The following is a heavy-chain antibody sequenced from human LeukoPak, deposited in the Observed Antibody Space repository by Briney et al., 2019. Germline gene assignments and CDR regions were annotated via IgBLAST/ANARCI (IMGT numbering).Heavy chain of an antibody. Sequence: SETLSLTCTVSGGSISSGSYYWSWIRQPAGKGLEWIGRIYTSRSTNYNPSLKSRVTISVDTSKNQFSLKLSSVTAADTAVYYCARGRYYYDSSGYYYMDVWGKGTTVTIS. CDR3: ARGRYYYDSSGYYYMDV. D-gene: IGHD3-22*01. V-gene: IGHV4-61*02. CDR2: IYTSRST. J-gene: IGHJ6*03. CDR1: GGSISSGSYY.